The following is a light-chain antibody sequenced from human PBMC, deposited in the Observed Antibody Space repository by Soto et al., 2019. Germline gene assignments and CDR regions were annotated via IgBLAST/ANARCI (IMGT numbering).Light chain of an antibody. CDR2: DAS. CDR1: QSVSNV. V-gene: IGKV3-11*01. Sequence: EIVLTQSPATLSLSPGERATLSCRASQSVSNVLAWYQQKPGQAPRLLISDASNRATGIPGRFSGSGSGTDFTLTISSLEPEDFAVYYCQQRSNWPWTFGQGPKVEIK. CDR3: QQRSNWPWT. J-gene: IGKJ1*01.